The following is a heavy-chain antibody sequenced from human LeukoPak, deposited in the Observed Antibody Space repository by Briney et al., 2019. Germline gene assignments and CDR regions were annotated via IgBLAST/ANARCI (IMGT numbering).Heavy chain of an antibody. CDR2: ISSSSSYI. J-gene: IGHJ4*02. Sequence: PGGSLRLSCAASGFTFSSYSMNWVRQAPGKGLEWVSSISSSSSYIYYADSVKGRFTISRDNAKNSLYLQMNSLRAGDTAVYYCARAKKAGTYHLDYWGQGTLVTVSS. CDR1: GFTFSSYS. D-gene: IGHD6-19*01. CDR3: ARAKKAGTYHLDY. V-gene: IGHV3-21*01.